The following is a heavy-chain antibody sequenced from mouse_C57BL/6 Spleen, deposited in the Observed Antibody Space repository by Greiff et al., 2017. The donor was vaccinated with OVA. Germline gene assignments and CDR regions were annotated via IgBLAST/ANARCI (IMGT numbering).Heavy chain of an antibody. D-gene: IGHD2-1*01. CDR3: ARYYGNYVGYFDY. J-gene: IGHJ2*01. CDR2: IRNKANGYTT. CDR1: GFTFTDYY. Sequence: EVQRVESGGGLVQPGGSLSLSCAASGFTFTDYYMSWVRQPPGKALEWLGFIRNKANGYTTEYSASVKGRFTISRDNSQSILYLQMNALRAEDSATYYCARYYGNYVGYFDYWGQGTTLTVSS. V-gene: IGHV7-3*01.